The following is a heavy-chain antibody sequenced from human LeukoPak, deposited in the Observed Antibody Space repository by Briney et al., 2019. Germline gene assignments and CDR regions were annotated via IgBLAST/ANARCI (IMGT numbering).Heavy chain of an antibody. CDR2: IHPRDSST. Sequence: ASVKVSCKASGYTFTGYYVHWVRQAPGQGPEWVGCIHPRDSSTTYAQKFQGRVTLTSDASINTAFLELTRLTSDDTAIYYCARDLRDWNLWAQGTLVTVSS. V-gene: IGHV1-2*02. CDR1: GYTFTGYY. CDR3: ARDLRDWNL. J-gene: IGHJ4*02. D-gene: IGHD1-7*01.